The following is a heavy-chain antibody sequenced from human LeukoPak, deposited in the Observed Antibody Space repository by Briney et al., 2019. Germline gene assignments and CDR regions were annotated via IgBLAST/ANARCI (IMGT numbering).Heavy chain of an antibody. CDR2: IGAYNGNT. Sequence: ASVKVSCKASGYTFSTYGIGWVRQAPGQGLEWMGWIGAYNGNTNYAQKFQGRVTMTTDTSTSTAYMELRNLRSDDTAVYYCARDGYFDYWGQGTLVTVSS. CDR1: GYTFSTYG. J-gene: IGHJ4*02. CDR3: ARDGYFDY. V-gene: IGHV1-18*01.